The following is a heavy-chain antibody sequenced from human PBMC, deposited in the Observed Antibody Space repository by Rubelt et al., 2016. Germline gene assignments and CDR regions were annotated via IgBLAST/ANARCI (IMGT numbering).Heavy chain of an antibody. CDR2: IYSGGST. V-gene: IGHV3-66*01. CDR3: ARNWGFDY. CDR1: GFTVSSNY. J-gene: IGHJ4*02. D-gene: IGHD7-27*01. Sequence: EVQLVESGGGLVQPGGSLRLSCAASGFTVSSNYMSWVRQAPGKGLEWVSVIYSGGSTDYAGSVKGRFTISRGNSKNTLYLQMNSLRAEDTAVYYCARNWGFDYWGQGTLVTVSS.